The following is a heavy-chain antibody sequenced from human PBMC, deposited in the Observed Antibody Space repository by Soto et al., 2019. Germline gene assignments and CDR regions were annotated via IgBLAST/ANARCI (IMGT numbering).Heavy chain of an antibody. CDR2: LSDSGGST. Sequence: EVQLLESGGGLVQPGGSLRLSCTASGFTFSSHAMTWVRQAPGKGLEWVSGLSDSGGSTYYADSVKGRFTISRDNSMNTLYLQMNTLRAEDTAVYYCAKVSSSWYAGFFDLWGQGTQVTDSS. CDR3: AKVSSSWYAGFFDL. V-gene: IGHV3-23*01. CDR1: GFTFSSHA. D-gene: IGHD6-13*01. J-gene: IGHJ4*02.